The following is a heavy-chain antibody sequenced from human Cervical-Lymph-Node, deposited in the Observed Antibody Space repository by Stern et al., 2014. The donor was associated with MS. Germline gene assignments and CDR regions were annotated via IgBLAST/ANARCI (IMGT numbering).Heavy chain of an antibody. CDR2: IYYSGST. D-gene: IGHD4-23*01. Sequence: VQLLESGPGLVKPSETLSLTCTVSGGSIHSYYWNWIRQPPGKGLEWIGYIYYSGSTNYNPSLKSRVTISVDTSKNHLSLRLSSVTAADTAVYYCAREIYGGNSRPFDYWGQGTLVTVSS. J-gene: IGHJ4*02. V-gene: IGHV4-59*01. CDR1: GGSIHSYY. CDR3: AREIYGGNSRPFDY.